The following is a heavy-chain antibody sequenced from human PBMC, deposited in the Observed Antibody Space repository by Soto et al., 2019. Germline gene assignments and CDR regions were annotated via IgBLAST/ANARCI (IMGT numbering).Heavy chain of an antibody. Sequence: ASVKVSCKASGYTFTSYYMHWVRQAPGQGLEWMGIINPSGGSTSYTQKFQGRVTMTRDTSTSTVYMELSSLRSEDTAVYYCARPDSSGYYYSYYFDYWGQGTLVTVSS. CDR2: INPSGGST. CDR3: ARPDSSGYYYSYYFDY. D-gene: IGHD3-22*01. CDR1: GYTFTSYY. V-gene: IGHV1-46*01. J-gene: IGHJ4*02.